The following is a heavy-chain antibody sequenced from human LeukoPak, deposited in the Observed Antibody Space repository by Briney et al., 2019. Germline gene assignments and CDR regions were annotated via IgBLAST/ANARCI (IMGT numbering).Heavy chain of an antibody. Sequence: ASVKVSCKASGYTFTSYGISWVRQAPGQGLEWMGWISAYNVNTNYAQKLQGRVTMTTDTSTSTAYMELRSLRSDHPAVYYCARHAGRKYQLLSGGAWFDPWGQGTLVTVSS. CDR2: ISAYNVNT. CDR3: ARHAGRKYQLLSGGAWFDP. J-gene: IGHJ5*02. CDR1: GYTFTSYG. V-gene: IGHV1-18*01. D-gene: IGHD2-2*01.